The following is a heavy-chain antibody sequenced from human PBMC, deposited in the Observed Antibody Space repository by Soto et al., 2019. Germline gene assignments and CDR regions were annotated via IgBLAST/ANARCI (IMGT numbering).Heavy chain of an antibody. J-gene: IGHJ4*02. CDR3: ARGRTCTGATCYGGGDY. CDR2: ISSDNNYI. V-gene: IGHV3-21*02. D-gene: IGHD2-15*01. Sequence: DVQLVESGGGLVKPGGSLRLSCVASGFTFTSYSMLWVRQPPGKGLEWVSSISSDNNYIYYADSVKGRFTISRDNAKNSLYLQMIRLGAEDTAVYYCARGRTCTGATCYGGGDYWGQGTLVTVSS. CDR1: GFTFTSYS.